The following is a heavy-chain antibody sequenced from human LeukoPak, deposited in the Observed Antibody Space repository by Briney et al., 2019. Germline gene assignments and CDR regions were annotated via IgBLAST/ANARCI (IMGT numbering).Heavy chain of an antibody. V-gene: IGHV5-51*01. D-gene: IGHD2-15*01. CDR3: ARARYCSGGSCYSGVIDY. Sequence: GESLKISCKGSGYSFTSYWIGWVRQMPGKGLEWMGIIYPGDSDTRYSSSFQGQVTISADKSISTAYLQWSSLKASDTAMYYCARARYCSGGSCYSGVIDYWGQGTLVTVSS. J-gene: IGHJ4*02. CDR2: IYPGDSDT. CDR1: GYSFTSYW.